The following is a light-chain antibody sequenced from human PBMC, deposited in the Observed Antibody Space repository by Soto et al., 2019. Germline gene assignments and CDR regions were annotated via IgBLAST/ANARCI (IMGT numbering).Light chain of an antibody. CDR2: EAS. CDR1: QSINKW. J-gene: IGKJ4*01. Sequence: DIQMTQSPSTLSASVGDPVTITCRASQSINKWLAWYQQKPGKAPTLLIYEASTLQAGVPSRFSGSGSGTDFTLTISSLQPEDVAAYYCQKYNSAPLTFGGGTKV. V-gene: IGKV1-27*01. CDR3: QKYNSAPLT.